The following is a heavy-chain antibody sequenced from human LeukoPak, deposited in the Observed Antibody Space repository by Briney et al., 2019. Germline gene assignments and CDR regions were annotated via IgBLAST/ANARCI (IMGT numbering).Heavy chain of an antibody. CDR1: GGSISSYY. CDR3: AGSKLRYFDWLLSPFDAFDI. J-gene: IGHJ3*02. Sequence: PSETLSLTCTVSGGSISSYYWSWIRQPPGKGLEWIGYIYYSGSTNYNPSLKSRVTISVDTSKNQFSLKLSSVTAADTAVYYCAGSKLRYFDWLLSPFDAFDIWGQGTMVTVSS. D-gene: IGHD3-9*01. V-gene: IGHV4-59*01. CDR2: IYYSGST.